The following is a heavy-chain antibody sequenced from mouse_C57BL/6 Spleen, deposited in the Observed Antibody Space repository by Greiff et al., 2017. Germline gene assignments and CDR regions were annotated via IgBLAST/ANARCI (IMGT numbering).Heavy chain of an antibody. CDR1: GFNIKDDY. D-gene: IGHD1-1*01. Sequence: VQLQQSGAELVRPGASVKLSCTASGFNIKDDYMHWVKQRPEQGLEWIGWVDPENGDTEYASKFQGKATITADTSSNTAYLQLSSLTSEDTAVYYCTTPYYCGSSSRLFAYWGQGTLVTVSA. CDR3: TTPYYCGSSSRLFAY. CDR2: VDPENGDT. V-gene: IGHV14-4*01. J-gene: IGHJ3*01.